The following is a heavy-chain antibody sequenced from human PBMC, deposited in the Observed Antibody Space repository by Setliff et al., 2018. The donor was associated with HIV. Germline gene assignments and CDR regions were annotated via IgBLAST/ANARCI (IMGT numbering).Heavy chain of an antibody. D-gene: IGHD3-3*01. CDR1: GHIFTTYG. Sequence: ASVKVSCKASGHIFTTYGISWVRQAPGQGLEWMGWISASNDNTNYAQKFQGRVTMTTDTSTNTASIELRSLRSSDSAVYYCAKDQDGLQFLEWLQPTVDICRQGTMVTVSS. J-gene: IGHJ3*02. CDR3: AKDQDGLQFLEWLQPTVDI. CDR2: ISASNDNT. V-gene: IGHV1-18*01.